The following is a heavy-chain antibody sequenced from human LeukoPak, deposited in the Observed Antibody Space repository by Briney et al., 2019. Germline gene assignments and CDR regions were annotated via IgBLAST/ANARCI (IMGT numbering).Heavy chain of an antibody. J-gene: IGHJ6*02. V-gene: IGHV6-1*01. CDR2: TYYRSKWYN. D-gene: IGHD3-10*01. CDR3: ARDHGRITMVRVVIKFAYYYGMDV. Sequence: SQTLSLTCAISGDSVSSNSAAWNWIRQSPSRGLEWLGRTYYRSKWYNDYAVSVKSRITINPDTSKNQFSLQLNSVTPEDTAVYYCARDHGRITMVRVVIKFAYYYGMDVWGQGTTVTVSS. CDR1: GDSVSSNSAA.